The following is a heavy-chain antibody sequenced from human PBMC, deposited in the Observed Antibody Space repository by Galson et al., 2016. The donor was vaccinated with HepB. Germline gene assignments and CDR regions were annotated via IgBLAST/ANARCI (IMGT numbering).Heavy chain of an antibody. Sequence: SCKASGGTVNSYAISWVRQAPGQGLEWLGGIIPMFGTPNYAPKFQDRVTISADRFSSTGYMELSRLTSEDTAVYFCARGAGKFWYFDLWGRGTLITVSS. D-gene: IGHD6-19*01. CDR1: GGTVNSYA. CDR2: IIPMFGTP. J-gene: IGHJ2*01. V-gene: IGHV1-69*06. CDR3: ARGAGKFWYFDL.